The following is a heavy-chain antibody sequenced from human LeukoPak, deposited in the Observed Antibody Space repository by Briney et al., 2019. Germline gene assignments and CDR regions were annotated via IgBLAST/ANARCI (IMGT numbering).Heavy chain of an antibody. Sequence: GGSLRLSCAASGFTFSSYGMHWVRQSPGKGLEWVTFIRYDGTIKYYADSVKGRFTISRDISTNTLYLQMNSLRTEDTSIYYCAKSPWTVAGTFDYWGQGTLVTVSS. CDR3: AKSPWTVAGTFDY. V-gene: IGHV3-30*02. J-gene: IGHJ4*02. CDR1: GFTFSSYG. D-gene: IGHD6-19*01. CDR2: IRYDGTIK.